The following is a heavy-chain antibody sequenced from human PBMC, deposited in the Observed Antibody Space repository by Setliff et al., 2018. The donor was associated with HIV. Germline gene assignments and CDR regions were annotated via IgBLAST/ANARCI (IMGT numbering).Heavy chain of an antibody. Sequence: ASVKVSCKASGYTFNNYGISWARQAPGQGLEWMGWINTHSGYTNYAQNVQGRVTVTMDTSTSTAYMELRSLKSDDTAVYYCARGKTWLRFLDYWGQGTLVTV. CDR3: ARGKTWLRFLDY. D-gene: IGHD5-12*01. CDR1: GYTFNNYG. CDR2: INTHSGYT. V-gene: IGHV1-18*01. J-gene: IGHJ4*02.